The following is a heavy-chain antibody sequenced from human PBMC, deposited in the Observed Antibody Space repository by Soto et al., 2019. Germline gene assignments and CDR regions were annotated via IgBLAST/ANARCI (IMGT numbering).Heavy chain of an antibody. Sequence: PSETLSLTCTASRGSLSSYYCSYIRQPAGKGLEWIGRIYTSGSTNYNPSLKSRVTMSVDTSKNQFSLKLSSVTAADTAVYYCARDLLSIPLWFDPWGQGTLVTVS. J-gene: IGHJ5*02. CDR1: RGSLSSYY. V-gene: IGHV4-4*07. CDR2: IYTSGST. D-gene: IGHD3-10*01. CDR3: ARDLLSIPLWFDP.